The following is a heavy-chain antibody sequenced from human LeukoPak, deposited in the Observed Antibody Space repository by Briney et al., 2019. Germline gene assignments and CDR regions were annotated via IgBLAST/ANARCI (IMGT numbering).Heavy chain of an antibody. V-gene: IGHV3-13*01. Sequence: QPGGSLRLSCAASGFILSNYDMHWVRQRPGKCLEWVSTIGTAGDTYYADSVEGRFTISRESAMNSWSLQMNTLRGGDTAHYYCAREYVLAVAGTNYYHGMDVWGQGTAVTVYS. J-gene: IGHJ6*02. D-gene: IGHD6-19*01. CDR2: IGTAGDT. CDR3: AREYVLAVAGTNYYHGMDV. CDR1: GFILSNYD.